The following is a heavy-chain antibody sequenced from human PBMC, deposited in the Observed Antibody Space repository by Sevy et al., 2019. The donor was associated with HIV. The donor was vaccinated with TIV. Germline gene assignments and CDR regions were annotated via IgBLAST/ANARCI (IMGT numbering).Heavy chain of an antibody. CDR1: GLTFDNYD. D-gene: IGHD6-19*01. CDR3: AKDQGGWGNFDY. J-gene: IGHJ4*02. CDR2: VTGSGEYT. V-gene: IGHV3-23*01. Sequence: GGSLRLSCAASGLTFDNYDFNWVRQAPGKGLEWVSRVTGSGEYTDYADFVKGRFTISRDNSKNTLYLQMNSLRAEGTALYYCAKDQGGWGNFDYWGQGTLVTVSS.